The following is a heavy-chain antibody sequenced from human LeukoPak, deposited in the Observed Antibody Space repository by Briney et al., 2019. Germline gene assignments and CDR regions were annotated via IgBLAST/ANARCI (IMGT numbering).Heavy chain of an antibody. Sequence: SETLSLTCAVYGGSFSGYYWSWIRQPPGKGLEWIGEINHSGSTNYNPSLKSRVTISVDTSKNQFSLKLSSVTAADTAVYYCARGYFDFWSGYPLLYFDYWGQGTLVTVSS. CDR3: ARGYFDFWSGYPLLYFDY. J-gene: IGHJ4*02. D-gene: IGHD3-3*01. CDR2: INHSGST. CDR1: GGSFSGYY. V-gene: IGHV4-34*01.